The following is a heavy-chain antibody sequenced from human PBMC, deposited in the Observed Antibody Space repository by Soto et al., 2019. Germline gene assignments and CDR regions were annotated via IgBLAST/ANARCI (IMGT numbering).Heavy chain of an antibody. D-gene: IGHD3-3*01. CDR2: ISAYNGNT. V-gene: IGHV1-18*01. CDR3: ARETYYDFWSGYYRGNSDAFDI. J-gene: IGHJ3*02. Sequence: XSVKVSCKASGYTFTSYGISWVRQAPGQGLEWMGWISAYNGNTNYAQKLQGRVTMTTDTSTSTAYMELRSLRSDDTAVYYCARETYYDFWSGYYRGNSDAFDIWGQGTMVTVSS. CDR1: GYTFTSYG.